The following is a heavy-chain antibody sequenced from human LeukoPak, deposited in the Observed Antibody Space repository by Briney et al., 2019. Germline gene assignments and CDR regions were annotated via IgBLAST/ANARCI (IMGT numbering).Heavy chain of an antibody. J-gene: IGHJ2*01. D-gene: IGHD6-6*01. Sequence: SQTLSLTCTVSGGSISSGGYYWSWIRQHPGKGLEWIGYIYYSGSTYYNPSLKSRVTISVDTSKNQFSLKLSSVTAADTAVYYCARDRQRVAARPDWYFDLWGRGTLVTVSS. CDR2: IYYSGST. CDR3: ARDRQRVAARPDWYFDL. V-gene: IGHV4-31*03. CDR1: GGSISSGGYY.